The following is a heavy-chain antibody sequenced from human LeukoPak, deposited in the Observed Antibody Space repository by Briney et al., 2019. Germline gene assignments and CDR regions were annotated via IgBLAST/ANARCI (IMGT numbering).Heavy chain of an antibody. CDR3: ARHAEASYRPLAY. CDR1: GYSFTNYW. Sequence: GESLKISCKGSGYSFTNYWIGWVRQMPGKGLGWMGIIYPGDSDTRYSPSFRGQVTFSADKSINTAYLQWSSLRASDTAMYYCARHAEASYRPLAYWGQGTLVTVSS. CDR2: IYPGDSDT. V-gene: IGHV5-51*01. J-gene: IGHJ4*02. D-gene: IGHD2-2*02.